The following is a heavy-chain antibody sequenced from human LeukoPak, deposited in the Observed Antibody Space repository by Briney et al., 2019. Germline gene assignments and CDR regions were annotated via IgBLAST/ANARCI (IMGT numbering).Heavy chain of an antibody. Sequence: GGSLRLSCAASGFTFSSYAMSWVRQAPRKGLEWVSTIRGSGVSTYYADSVKGRFTISRDNSKNTLYLQMNSLRAEDTAVYYCAKRSDNWNDYYFDYWGQGTLVTVSS. CDR2: IRGSGVST. D-gene: IGHD1-1*01. CDR1: GFTFSSYA. CDR3: AKRSDNWNDYYFDY. J-gene: IGHJ4*02. V-gene: IGHV3-23*01.